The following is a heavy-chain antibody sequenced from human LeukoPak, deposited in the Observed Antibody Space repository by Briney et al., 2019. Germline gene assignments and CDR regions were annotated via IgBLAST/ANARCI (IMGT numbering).Heavy chain of an antibody. J-gene: IGHJ3*01. Sequence: GGSLRLSCAASGFTFSSYSMNWVRQAPGKGLEWVSSISSSSYMYYADSVKGRFTISRDNAKNSLYLQMNSLRAEDTAVYYCARESRLWFGELFEPGSFDFWGQGTMVTVSS. CDR1: GFTFSSYS. D-gene: IGHD3-10*01. V-gene: IGHV3-21*01. CDR3: ARESRLWFGELFEPGSFDF. CDR2: ISSSSYM.